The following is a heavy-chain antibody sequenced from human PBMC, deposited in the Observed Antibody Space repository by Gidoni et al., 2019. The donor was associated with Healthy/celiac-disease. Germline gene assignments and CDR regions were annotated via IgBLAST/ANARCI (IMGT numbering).Heavy chain of an antibody. Sequence: EVQLVESGGGLVKPGGSLRLSCAASGFNFRRYSMNWVRQAPGKGLGWVSSISSSSSYIYYADSVKGRFTISRDNAKNSLYLQMNSLRAEDTAVYYCARDLGGYEYYYYGMDVWGQGTTVTVSS. CDR3: ARDLGGYEYYYYGMDV. CDR2: ISSSSSYI. CDR1: GFNFRRYS. D-gene: IGHD5-12*01. V-gene: IGHV3-21*01. J-gene: IGHJ6*02.